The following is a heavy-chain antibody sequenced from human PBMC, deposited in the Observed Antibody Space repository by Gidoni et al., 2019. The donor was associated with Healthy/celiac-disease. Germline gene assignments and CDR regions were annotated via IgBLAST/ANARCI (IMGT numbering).Heavy chain of an antibody. Sequence: EVQLVESGGGLVQPGGSLRLSCAASGFTFSSYSMNWVRQAPGKGLEWVSYISSSSSTIYHADSVKGRFTISRDNAKNSLYLQMNSLRAEDTAVYYCARGSSTLPIDYWGQGTLVTVSS. CDR2: ISSSSSTI. J-gene: IGHJ4*02. CDR1: GFTFSSYS. D-gene: IGHD2-2*01. CDR3: ARGSSTLPIDY. V-gene: IGHV3-48*04.